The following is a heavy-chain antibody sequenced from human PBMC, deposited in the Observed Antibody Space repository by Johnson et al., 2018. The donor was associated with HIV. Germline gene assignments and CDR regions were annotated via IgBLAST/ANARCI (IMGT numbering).Heavy chain of an antibody. CDR1: GFIFDDHG. CDR3: VRVGGNGNYFFDPFDM. D-gene: IGHD1-26*01. Sequence: EVQLVESGGGLVQPGGSLRLSCAASGFIFDDHGMTWVRQAPGKGLEWVSGINWNGGSIGYADSVKGRFTISRDNAKNSLYLQMNSLRVEDTALYYCVRVGGNGNYFFDPFDMWGQGTMVTVSS. CDR2: INWNGGSI. J-gene: IGHJ3*02. V-gene: IGHV3-20*04.